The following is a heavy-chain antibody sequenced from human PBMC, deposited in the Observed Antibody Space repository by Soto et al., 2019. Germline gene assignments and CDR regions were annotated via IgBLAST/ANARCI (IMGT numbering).Heavy chain of an antibody. Sequence: ASVKVSCKASGYTFTSYYINWVRQATGQGLEWMGWMNPNSGNTGYAQKFQGRVTMTRNTSISTAYMELSSLRSEDTAVYYCARGGIVPAAREYYYYYGMDVWGQGTTVTVSS. CDR2: MNPNSGNT. D-gene: IGHD2-2*01. J-gene: IGHJ6*02. V-gene: IGHV1-8*01. CDR3: ARGGIVPAAREYYYYYGMDV. CDR1: GYTFTSYY.